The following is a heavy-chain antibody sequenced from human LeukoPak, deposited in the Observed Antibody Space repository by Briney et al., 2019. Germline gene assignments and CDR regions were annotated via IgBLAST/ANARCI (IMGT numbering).Heavy chain of an antibody. CDR3: ARFRVGNTREFDY. J-gene: IGHJ4*02. CDR1: GGSISSYY. Sequence: SETLSLTCTVSGGSISSYYWSWIRQPPGKGLEWIGYIYYSGSTNYNPSLKSRVTISVDTSKNQFSLKLSSVTAADTAVYYCARFRVGNTREFDYWGQGTLVTVSS. V-gene: IGHV4-59*01. CDR2: IYYSGST. D-gene: IGHD1-26*01.